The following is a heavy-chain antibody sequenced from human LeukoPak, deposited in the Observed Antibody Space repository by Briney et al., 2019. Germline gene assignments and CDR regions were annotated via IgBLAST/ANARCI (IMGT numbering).Heavy chain of an antibody. CDR2: INHSGST. J-gene: IGHJ4*02. V-gene: IGHV4-34*01. CDR1: GGSFSGYY. D-gene: IGHD6-6*01. Sequence: PSETLSLTCAVYGGSFSGYYWSWIRQPPGKGLEWIGEINHSGSTNYNPSLKSRVTISVDTSKNQFSLKLSSVTAADTAVYYCAREGSSSLTFDYWGQGTLVTVSS. CDR3: AREGSSSLTFDY.